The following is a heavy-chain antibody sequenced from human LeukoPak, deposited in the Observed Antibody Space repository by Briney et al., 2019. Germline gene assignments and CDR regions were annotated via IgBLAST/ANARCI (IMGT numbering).Heavy chain of an antibody. CDR1: GGSVSSGTYF. J-gene: IGHJ3*02. CDR2: IYTRGRT. V-gene: IGHV4-61*02. D-gene: IGHD1-20*01. CDR3: ASQTLTDDAFDI. Sequence: SETLSLTCTVSGGSVSSGTYFWNWIRQPAEKGLEWIGRIYTRGRTNYNPSLKSRVAISVDTSKNQFSLKLTSVTAADTAVYYCASQTLTDDAFDIWGQGTMVTVSS.